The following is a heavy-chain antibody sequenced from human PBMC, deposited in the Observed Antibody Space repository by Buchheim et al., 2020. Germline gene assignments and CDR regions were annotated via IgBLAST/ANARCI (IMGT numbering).Heavy chain of an antibody. Sequence: QVQLVESGGGVVQPGRSLRLSCAASGFTFSSFGMHWVRQAPGKGLEWVAVISYDRSAEYYADSVKGRFTISRDNAKNSLYLQMNSLRAEDTAVYYCARDRGYSSSWRSYWYFDLWGRGTL. CDR2: ISYDRSAE. V-gene: IGHV3-30*03. CDR1: GFTFSSFG. CDR3: ARDRGYSSSWRSYWYFDL. J-gene: IGHJ2*01. D-gene: IGHD6-13*01.